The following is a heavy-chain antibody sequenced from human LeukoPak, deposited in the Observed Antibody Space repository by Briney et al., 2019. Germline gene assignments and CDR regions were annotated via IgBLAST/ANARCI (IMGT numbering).Heavy chain of an antibody. J-gene: IGHJ4*02. D-gene: IGHD3-22*01. CDR1: GFTFSSYW. CDR2: IKQDGSEK. V-gene: IGHV3-7*03. CDR3: ECSSGYSY. Sequence: GGSLRLSCAASGFTFSSYWMSWVRQAPGKGLEWVANIKQDGSEKYYVDSVKGRFTISRDNSKNTLYLQMNSLRAEDTAVYYCECSSGYSYWGQGTLVTVSS.